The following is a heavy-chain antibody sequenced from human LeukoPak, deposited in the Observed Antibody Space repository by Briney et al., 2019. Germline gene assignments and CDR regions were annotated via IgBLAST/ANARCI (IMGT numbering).Heavy chain of an antibody. CDR3: ARGEEATGSQGYYYYGMDV. Sequence: SETLSLTCTVSGGSISSGGYYWSWIRQHPGKGLEWIGYIYYSGSTYYNPSLKSRVTISVDTSKNQFSLKLTSVTAADTAVYYCARGEEATGSQGYYYYGMDVWGQGTTVTVSS. J-gene: IGHJ6*02. D-gene: IGHD1-1*01. V-gene: IGHV4-31*03. CDR2: IYYSGST. CDR1: GGSISSGGYY.